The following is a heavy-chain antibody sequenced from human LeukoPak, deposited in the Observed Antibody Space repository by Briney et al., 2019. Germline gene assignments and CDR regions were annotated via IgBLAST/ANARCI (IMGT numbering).Heavy chain of an antibody. CDR1: GYTFTNYG. Sequence: ASVKVSCKASGYTFTNYGISWVRQAPGQGLEWMGWISAYNGNTNYAQKLQGRVTMTRDTSTSAVYMDLSSPTSEDTAVYYCARLPYSATYIADYWGQGTLVTVSS. CDR3: ARLPYSATYIADY. J-gene: IGHJ4*02. V-gene: IGHV1-18*01. CDR2: ISAYNGNT. D-gene: IGHD3-10*01.